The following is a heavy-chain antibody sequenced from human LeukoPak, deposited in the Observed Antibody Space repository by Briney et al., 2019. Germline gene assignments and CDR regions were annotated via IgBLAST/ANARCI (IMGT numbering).Heavy chain of an antibody. D-gene: IGHD3-10*01. CDR2: IYISGST. J-gene: IGHJ4*02. Sequence: PSETLSLTCTVSGGSISSSSYYWGWIRQPPGKGLEWIGRIYISGSTNYNPSLKSRVTMSIDTSKNQFSLKLSSVTAADTAVYYCARAGDGSGSYDNADYDYWGQGTLVTVSS. V-gene: IGHV4-39*07. CDR3: ARAGDGSGSYDNADYDY. CDR1: GGSISSSSYY.